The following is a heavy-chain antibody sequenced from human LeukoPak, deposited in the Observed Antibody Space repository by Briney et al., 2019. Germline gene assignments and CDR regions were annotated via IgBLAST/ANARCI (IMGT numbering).Heavy chain of an antibody. V-gene: IGHV3-23*01. Sequence: PGGSLRLSCAASGFTFSNAWMSWVRQAPGKGLEWVSAISDTGNTYHADSAKGRFTISRDSSKNTLFLQMNRLRPEDAAVYYCAKAPVTTCRGAFCYPFDYWGLGTLVTVSS. CDR3: AKAPVTTCRGAFCYPFDY. CDR1: GFTFSNAW. CDR2: ISDTGNT. D-gene: IGHD2-15*01. J-gene: IGHJ4*02.